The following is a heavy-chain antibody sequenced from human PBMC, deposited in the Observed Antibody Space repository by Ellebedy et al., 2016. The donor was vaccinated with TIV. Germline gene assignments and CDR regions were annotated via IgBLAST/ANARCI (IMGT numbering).Heavy chain of an antibody. CDR2: ISAYNGHT. CDR1: GYTFTRYG. CDR3: ARLVGTMSPVLSKHFDH. V-gene: IGHV1-18*01. D-gene: IGHD1-26*01. J-gene: IGHJ4*02. Sequence: AASVKVSCKASGYTFTRYGFSWVRQAPGQGLEWMGWISAYNGHTNYPQKFQGRVTMTTDTATSTAYMALRSLRSDDTAVYYCARLVGTMSPVLSKHFDHWGQGTLVTVSS.